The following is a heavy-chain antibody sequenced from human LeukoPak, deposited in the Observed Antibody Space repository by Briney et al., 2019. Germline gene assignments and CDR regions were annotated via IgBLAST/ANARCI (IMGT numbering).Heavy chain of an antibody. Sequence: GASVKVSCKASGYTFTGYYMHWVRQAPGQGLEWMGWINPNSGGANYAQKFQGRVTMTRDTSISTAYMELSRLRSDDTAVYYCAREGIAAADTNWFDPWGRGTLVTVSS. CDR2: INPNSGGA. CDR1: GYTFTGYY. CDR3: AREGIAAADTNWFDP. D-gene: IGHD6-13*01. J-gene: IGHJ5*02. V-gene: IGHV1-2*02.